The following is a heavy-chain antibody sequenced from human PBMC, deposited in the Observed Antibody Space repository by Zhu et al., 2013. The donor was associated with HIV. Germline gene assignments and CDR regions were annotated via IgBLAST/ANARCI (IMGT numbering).Heavy chain of an antibody. D-gene: IGHD3-10*01. CDR1: GYTFNVYH. J-gene: IGHJ4*02. CDR3: ARDHQSSILRGVKFDY. CDR2: INPNSGAT. Sequence: QVHLVQSGTEVKKPGSSVRVSCKASGYTFNVYHMHWVRQAPGQGLEWMGWINPNSGATNYAQKFQGRVAVTRDTSISTVYMEVSGLRSDDTAVYFCARDHQSSILRGVKFDYWGQGNPGSPSPQ. V-gene: IGHV1-2*02.